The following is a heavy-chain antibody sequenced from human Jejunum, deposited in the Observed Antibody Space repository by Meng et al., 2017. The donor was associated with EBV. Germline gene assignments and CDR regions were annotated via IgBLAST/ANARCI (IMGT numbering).Heavy chain of an antibody. CDR1: GFSFSSHA. Sequence: EVQLLESGXGLVQPGGSLRFSCAASGFSFSSHAMSWVRQAPGKGLEWVSTISGSGAGTYYADSVKGRFTISRDNSKNTVYLQMNSLRAEDTAVYYCAKRYDSSWYYFDYWGQGTLVTVSS. D-gene: IGHD6-13*01. J-gene: IGHJ4*02. CDR3: AKRYDSSWYYFDY. V-gene: IGHV3-23*01. CDR2: ISGSGAGT.